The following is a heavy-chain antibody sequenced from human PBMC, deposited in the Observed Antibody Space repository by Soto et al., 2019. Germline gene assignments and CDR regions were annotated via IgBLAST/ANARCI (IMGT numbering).Heavy chain of an antibody. CDR2: IYPGDSDT. D-gene: IGHD2-2*01. V-gene: IGHV5-51*01. Sequence: GESLKISCKGSGYSFTSYWIGWVRQMPGKGLEWMGIIYPGDSDTRYSPSFQGQVTISAAKSISTAYLQWSSLKASDTAMYYCARQGCSSTSCYYYYYYYMDVWGKGTTVTVSS. CDR3: ARQGCSSTSCYYYYYYYMDV. J-gene: IGHJ6*03. CDR1: GYSFTSYW.